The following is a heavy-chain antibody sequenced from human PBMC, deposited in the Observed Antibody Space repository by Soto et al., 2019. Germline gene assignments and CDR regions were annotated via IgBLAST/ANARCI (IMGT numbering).Heavy chain of an antibody. V-gene: IGHV1-69*02. Sequence: QVQLVQSGTEVKKPGSSVKVSCKASGGTFRNYPINWVRQAPGQGLEWMGSIFPLTDIPDYAQNFQARLKISADKSTSTAYMGLSSLTSYDTAMYFCARGPLVVLNYFESWGQGTLVTVSS. CDR2: IFPLTDIP. CDR3: ARGPLVVLNYFES. CDR1: GGTFRNYP. J-gene: IGHJ4*02.